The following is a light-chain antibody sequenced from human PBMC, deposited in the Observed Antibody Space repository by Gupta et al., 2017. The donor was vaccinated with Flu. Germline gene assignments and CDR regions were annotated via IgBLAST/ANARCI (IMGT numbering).Light chain of an antibody. CDR2: DNI. Sequence: QSVLPQPPSVSGAPAQRVAIPSTGSSPNIGASSDVHWYQQLPGTAPKLLIVDNINRPSGVPDRFSGSKSATSASLAITGLQAEDDAVYYCQSYDNSLIGSVIFGGGTKLTVL. V-gene: IGLV1-40*01. CDR3: QSYDNSLIGSVI. J-gene: IGLJ2*01. CDR1: SPNIGASSD.